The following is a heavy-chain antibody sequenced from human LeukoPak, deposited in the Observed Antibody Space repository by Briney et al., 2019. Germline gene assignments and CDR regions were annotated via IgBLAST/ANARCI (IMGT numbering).Heavy chain of an antibody. CDR3: ASGKHDFWSGYATNWFDP. Sequence: SETLSLTCAVYGGSFSGYYWSWIRQPPGKGLEWIGEINHSGSTNYNPSLKSRVTISVDTSKSQFSLKLSSVTAAATAGYYWASGKHDFWSGYATNWFDPWGQGTLVTVSS. CDR2: INHSGST. CDR1: GGSFSGYY. D-gene: IGHD3-3*01. J-gene: IGHJ5*02. V-gene: IGHV4-34*01.